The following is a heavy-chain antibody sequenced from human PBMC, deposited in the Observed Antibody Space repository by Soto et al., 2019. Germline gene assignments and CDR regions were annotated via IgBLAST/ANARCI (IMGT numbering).Heavy chain of an antibody. J-gene: IGHJ6*02. CDR1: GFTFSLYS. V-gene: IGHV3-48*02. D-gene: IGHD3-10*01. CDR3: ARAVTLGLDV. Sequence: EVQLVESGGGLVQPGGSLRLSCAASGFTFSLYSMRWVRQAPGKGLEWVSYISRSSTGIHYSDSVKGRFTSSRDDATNSMHLQMNSLRDGDTAVYYCARAVTLGLDVWGQGTTVSISS. CDR2: ISRSSTGI.